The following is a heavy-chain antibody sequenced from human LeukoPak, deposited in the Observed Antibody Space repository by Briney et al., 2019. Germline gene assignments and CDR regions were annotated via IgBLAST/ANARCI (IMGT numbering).Heavy chain of an antibody. CDR2: TYCTSKWSN. D-gene: IGHD2-15*01. J-gene: IGHJ4*02. Sequence: SQTLSLTCAISGDSVSSNSAAWNWIRQSPSRGLEWLGKTYCTSKWSNDYAPSVKGRITITPDTSENQFSMQLSSVTPEDTAVYYRARSKDSLSDYWGQGTLVTVSS. CDR3: ARSKDSLSDY. V-gene: IGHV6-1*01. CDR1: GDSVSSNSAA.